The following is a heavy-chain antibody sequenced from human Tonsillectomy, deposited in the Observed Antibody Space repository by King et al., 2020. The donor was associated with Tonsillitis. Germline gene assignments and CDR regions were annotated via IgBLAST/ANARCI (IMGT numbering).Heavy chain of an antibody. Sequence: VQLVESGGGVVQPGRSLRLSCAASGFTFSSYGMHWVRQAPGKGLEWVAVISYDGSNKYYADSVKGRFTISRDNSKNTLYLQMNSLRAEDTAVYYCEKDQASWSSGYLFYYWGQGTLVTVSS. V-gene: IGHV3-30*18. D-gene: IGHD3-22*01. CDR1: GFTFSSYG. CDR3: EKDQASWSSGYLFYY. CDR2: ISYDGSNK. J-gene: IGHJ4*02.